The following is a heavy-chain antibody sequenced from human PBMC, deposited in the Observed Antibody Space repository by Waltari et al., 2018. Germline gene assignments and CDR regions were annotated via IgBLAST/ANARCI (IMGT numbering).Heavy chain of an antibody. CDR2: INHSGST. D-gene: IGHD2-15*01. CDR1: GGSFSGYY. CDR3: ARGPKDRISFDY. V-gene: IGHV4-34*01. J-gene: IGHJ4*02. Sequence: QVQLQQWGAGLLKPSETLSLTCAVYGGSFSGYYWSWIRQPPGKGLEWIGEINHSGSTNYNPSLKSRVTISVDTSKNQFSLKLSSVTAADTAVYYCARGPKDRISFDYWGQGTLVTVSS.